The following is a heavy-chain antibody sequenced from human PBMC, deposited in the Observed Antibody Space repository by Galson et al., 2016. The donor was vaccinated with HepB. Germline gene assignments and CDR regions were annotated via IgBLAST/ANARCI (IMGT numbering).Heavy chain of an antibody. Sequence: SLRLSCAASGFTFRNHWMSWVRQAPGKGLEWVANIKEDESEKYYEGSVKGRFTISRDNPKNSLYLQMNSLRAEDTAVYYCARDVRGGHFDYWGQGTLVTVSS. J-gene: IGHJ4*02. CDR1: GFTFRNHW. CDR2: IKEDESEK. V-gene: IGHV3-7*03. CDR3: ARDVRGGHFDY. D-gene: IGHD2-15*01.